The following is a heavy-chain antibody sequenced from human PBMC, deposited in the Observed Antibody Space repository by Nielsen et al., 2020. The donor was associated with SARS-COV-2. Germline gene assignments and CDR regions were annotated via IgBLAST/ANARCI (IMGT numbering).Heavy chain of an antibody. Sequence: GSLRLSYTVSGGSISSYYWSWIRQPPGKGLEWIGYIHSIGSTNYNPSLKSRVTISADTSKNQFSLRLTSVSAADAAVYYCATVGSGWYKFFDYWGQGALVTVSS. CDR3: ATVGSGWYKFFDY. CDR1: GGSISSYY. D-gene: IGHD6-19*01. V-gene: IGHV4-59*12. J-gene: IGHJ4*02. CDR2: IHSIGST.